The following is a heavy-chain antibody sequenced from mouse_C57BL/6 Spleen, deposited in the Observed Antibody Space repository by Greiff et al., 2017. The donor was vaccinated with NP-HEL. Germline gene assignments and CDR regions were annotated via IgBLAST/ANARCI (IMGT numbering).Heavy chain of an antibody. J-gene: IGHJ1*03. CDR2: INYDGSST. V-gene: IGHV5-16*01. CDR3: ARDITTVGYFDV. Sequence: DVQLVESEGGLVQPGSSMKLSCTASGFTFSDYYMAWVRQVPEKGLEWVANINYDGSSTYYLDSLKSRFIISRDNAKNILYLQMSSLKSVDTATYYCARDITTVGYFDVWGTGTTVTVSS. CDR1: GFTFSDYY. D-gene: IGHD1-1*01.